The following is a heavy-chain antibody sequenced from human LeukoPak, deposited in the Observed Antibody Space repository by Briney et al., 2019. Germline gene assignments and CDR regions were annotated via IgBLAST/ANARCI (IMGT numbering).Heavy chain of an antibody. V-gene: IGHV3-23*01. CDR1: GFSFDTYG. D-gene: IGHD1-26*01. CDR3: ARDGEVGVGRWFDP. J-gene: IGHJ5*02. Sequence: GGSLRLSCAASGFSFDTYGMTWVRQAPGRGLEWVSAITGSGATTYYADSVKGRSTISRDNSKNTLSLQMNSLRAEDTAVYYCARDGEVGVGRWFDPWGQGTLVTVSS. CDR2: ITGSGATT.